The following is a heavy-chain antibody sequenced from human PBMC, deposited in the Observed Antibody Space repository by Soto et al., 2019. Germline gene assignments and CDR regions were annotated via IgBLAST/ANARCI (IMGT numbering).Heavy chain of an antibody. CDR2: IHPLLPMV. Sequence: QVHLVQSGAEMKKPGSSVKVSCKVSGGDLRNSGISWVRQAPGQGLEWMGGIHPLLPMVDSSKKFQGRGTITADESTSTAYLDLGSLKSDEAAGYYCAKEDGARFKSWGQGTLVIVSS. D-gene: IGHD1-26*01. J-gene: IGHJ4*02. V-gene: IGHV1-69*04. CDR3: AKEDGARFKS. CDR1: GGDLRNSG.